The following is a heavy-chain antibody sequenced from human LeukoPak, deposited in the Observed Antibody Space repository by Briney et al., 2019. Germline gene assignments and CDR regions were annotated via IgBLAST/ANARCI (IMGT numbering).Heavy chain of an antibody. CDR1: GGSISSYY. Sequence: KPSETLSLTCTVPGGSISSYYWSWIRLPPGKGLGWSGYIYYTGATYYNPSLKSRVTISLDTSKNQFSLKLSSVTAADAAVYHCARAGYSYGTGYYFDYWGQGALVTVSS. CDR2: IYYTGAT. CDR3: ARAGYSYGTGYYFDY. J-gene: IGHJ4*02. D-gene: IGHD5-18*01. V-gene: IGHV4-59*01.